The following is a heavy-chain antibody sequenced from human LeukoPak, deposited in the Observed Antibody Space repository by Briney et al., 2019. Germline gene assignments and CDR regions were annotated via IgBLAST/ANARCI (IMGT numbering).Heavy chain of an antibody. CDR2: INPNSGGT. CDR1: GYTFTDLY. Sequence: ASVTVSCKASGYTFTDLYIHWVRQAPGQGLEWMGWINPNSGGTNYAQHFQGRITMTRDTSISAAYMELSSLTSGDTALYYCARGLYYGSGSSYRKSIDYWGQGTLVTVSP. V-gene: IGHV1-2*02. CDR3: ARGLYYGSGSSYRKSIDY. D-gene: IGHD3-10*01. J-gene: IGHJ4*02.